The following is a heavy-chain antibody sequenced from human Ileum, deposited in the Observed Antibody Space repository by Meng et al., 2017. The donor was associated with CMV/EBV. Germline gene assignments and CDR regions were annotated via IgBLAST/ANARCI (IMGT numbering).Heavy chain of an antibody. CDR1: GFTFSKYA. V-gene: IGHV3-23*01. D-gene: IGHD6-13*01. CDR3: AKDQGFSAASG. J-gene: IGHJ4*02. Sequence: LPCAASGFTFSKYAMSWVRQAPGKGLEWVSSISGSGITTYYADSVKGRFTISRDNSRDTLYLDMNSLRAEDTALYYCAKDQGFSAASGGDQGTLVTVSS. CDR2: ISGSGITT.